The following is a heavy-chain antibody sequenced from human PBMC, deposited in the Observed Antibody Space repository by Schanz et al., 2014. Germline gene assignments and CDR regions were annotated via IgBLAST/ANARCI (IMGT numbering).Heavy chain of an antibody. J-gene: IGHJ4*02. V-gene: IGHV3-21*02. Sequence: EVQVVESGGGLVRPGGSLRLSCSGFTVSAYSANWVRQAPGKGLEWVSSISSSGGHIYYADSVKGRFTITRDIAKSSLPLQMNSLRADDTAVYYCARDGVAATTDFEYWGQGALVTVSS. CDR3: ARDGVAATTDFEY. CDR2: ISSSGGHI. D-gene: IGHD1-1*01. CDR1: GFTVSAYS.